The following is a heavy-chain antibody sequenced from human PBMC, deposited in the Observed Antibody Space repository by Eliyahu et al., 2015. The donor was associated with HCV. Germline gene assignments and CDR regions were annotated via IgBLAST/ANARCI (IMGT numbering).Heavy chain of an antibody. CDR3: ARLLLXFGESGDYYYYGLNV. CDR1: GFPFRXYX. D-gene: IGHD3-10*01. CDR2: IKQDGSEK. V-gene: IGHV3-7*01. Sequence: EVQLVESGGGLVQPGESLRLSCAAXGFPFRXYXMTWXRQAPGKGXEWVANIKQDGSEKYYVDSVKGRFTISRDNAKNSVYLQMNSLRAEDTAVYYCARLLLXFGESGDYYYYGLNVWGQGTTVTVSS. J-gene: IGHJ6*02.